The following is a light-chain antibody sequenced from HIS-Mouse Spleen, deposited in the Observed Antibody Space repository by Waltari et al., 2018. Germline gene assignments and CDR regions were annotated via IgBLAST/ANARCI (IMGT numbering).Light chain of an antibody. CDR1: QSVSSSY. V-gene: IGKV3-20*01. Sequence: EIGLTQSPATLSLSPGERATLPCRASQSVSSSYLAWYQQKPGQAPMLLIYGASSRATGIPDRFSGSGSGTDFTLTISRLEPEDFAVYYCQQYGSSITFGQGTRLEIK. J-gene: IGKJ5*01. CDR2: GAS. CDR3: QQYGSSIT.